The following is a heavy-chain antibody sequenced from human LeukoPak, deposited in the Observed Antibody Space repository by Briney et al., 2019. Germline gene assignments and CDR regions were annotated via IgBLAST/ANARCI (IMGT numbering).Heavy chain of an antibody. Sequence: SVKVSCKASGGTFSSYAISWVRQAPGQGLEWMGGIIPIFGTANYAQKFQGRVTITTDESTSTAYMELSSLRSEDTAVYYCASPFTTRDAFDIWGQGTMVTVSS. CDR1: GGTFSSYA. D-gene: IGHD3-22*01. V-gene: IGHV1-69*05. CDR2: IIPIFGTA. CDR3: ASPFTTRDAFDI. J-gene: IGHJ3*02.